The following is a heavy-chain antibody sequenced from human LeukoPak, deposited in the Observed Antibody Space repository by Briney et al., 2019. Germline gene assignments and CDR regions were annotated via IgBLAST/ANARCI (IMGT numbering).Heavy chain of an antibody. Sequence: PGGSLRLSCAASGFTFSSYSMNWVRQAPGKGLEWVSYVSNGGDTMYYADSVKGRFTISRDNAKNSLYLQMNNLRAEDTAVYYCARDGNTYGDYHYFDYWGQGTLVTVSS. J-gene: IGHJ4*02. CDR1: GFTFSSYS. CDR3: ARDGNTYGDYHYFDY. D-gene: IGHD4-17*01. CDR2: VSNGGDTM. V-gene: IGHV3-48*04.